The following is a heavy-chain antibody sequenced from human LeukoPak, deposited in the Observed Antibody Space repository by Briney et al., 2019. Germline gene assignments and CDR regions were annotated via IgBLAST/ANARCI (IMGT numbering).Heavy chain of an antibody. CDR2: IYYSGST. CDR3: ARDTTITMVRGVILHDAFDI. D-gene: IGHD3-10*01. Sequence: SETLSLTCTVSGGSISSYYWSWIRQPPGKGLEWIGYIYYSGSTNYNPSLKSRVTISVDTSKNQFSLKLSSVTAADTAVYYCARDTTITMVRGVILHDAFDIWGQGTMVTVSS. J-gene: IGHJ3*02. CDR1: GGSISSYY. V-gene: IGHV4-59*12.